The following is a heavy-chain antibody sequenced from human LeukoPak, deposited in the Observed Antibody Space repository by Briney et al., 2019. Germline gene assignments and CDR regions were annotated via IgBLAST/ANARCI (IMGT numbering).Heavy chain of an antibody. CDR2: INWNGGST. CDR1: GFSFDDYG. J-gene: IGHJ6*03. Sequence: GGSLRLSCAASGFSFDDYGMSWVRQAPGKGLEWVSGINWNGGSTGYADSVKGRFTISRDNAKNSLYLQMNSLRAEDTAVYYCARDVWVRYYYYMDVWGKGTTVTISS. D-gene: IGHD5-18*01. CDR3: ARDVWVRYYYYMDV. V-gene: IGHV3-20*04.